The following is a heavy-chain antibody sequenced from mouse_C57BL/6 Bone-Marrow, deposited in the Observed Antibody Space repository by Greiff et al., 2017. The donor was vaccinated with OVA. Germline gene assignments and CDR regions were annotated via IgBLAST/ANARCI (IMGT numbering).Heavy chain of an antibody. CDR1: GFNIKDDY. V-gene: IGHV14-4*01. CDR2: IDPENGDT. Sequence: EVQLQQSGAELVRPGASVKLSCTASGFNIKDDYMHWVKQRPEQGLEWIGWIDPENGDTEYAPKFQGKATITADTSSNTAYLQLSSLTSEDTAVYYCTTYGSSYPWSAYWGQGTLVTVSA. D-gene: IGHD1-1*01. J-gene: IGHJ3*01. CDR3: TTYGSSYPWSAY.